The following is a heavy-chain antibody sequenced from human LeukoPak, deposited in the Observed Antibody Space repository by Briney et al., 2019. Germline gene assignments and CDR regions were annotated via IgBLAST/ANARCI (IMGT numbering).Heavy chain of an antibody. CDR2: ISYDGGDK. V-gene: IGHV3-30*04. CDR1: GFTFRSYT. CDR3: ARDGGIAVAGSKNDAFDI. D-gene: IGHD6-19*01. Sequence: GRSLRLSCAASGFTFRSYTMQWGRQAPGKGLEWVAVISYDGGDKYYADSVKGRFTISRDNSKNTLCLQMNSLRAEDTAVYYCARDGGIAVAGSKNDAFDIWGQGTMVTVSS. J-gene: IGHJ3*02.